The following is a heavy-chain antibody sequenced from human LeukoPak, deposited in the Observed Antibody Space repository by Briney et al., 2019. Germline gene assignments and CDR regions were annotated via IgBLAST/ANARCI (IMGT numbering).Heavy chain of an antibody. D-gene: IGHD3-3*01. Sequence: SQTLSLTCSVSGDSISSGGYYWSWIRQPPGEGLDWIGYISQSGSTSYNPSLKSRVTISVDRSKNQFSLKLSSVIAADTAVYYCASSYYDFWSGYYPMGGAFDIWGQGTMVTVSS. V-gene: IGHV4-30-2*01. J-gene: IGHJ3*02. CDR1: GDSISSGGYY. CDR3: ASSYYDFWSGYYPMGGAFDI. CDR2: ISQSGST.